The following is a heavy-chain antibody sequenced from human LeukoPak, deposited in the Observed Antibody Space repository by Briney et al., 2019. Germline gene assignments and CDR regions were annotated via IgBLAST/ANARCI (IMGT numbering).Heavy chain of an antibody. J-gene: IGHJ4*02. D-gene: IGHD3-10*01. Sequence: PGGSLRLSCAASGFTFSSYAMHWVRQAPGKGLEYVSAISSNGGSTYYANSVKGRFTISRDNSKNTLYLQMGSLRAEDMAVYYCAREARPRGYFDYWGQGTLVPVSS. CDR1: GFTFSSYA. CDR2: ISSNGGST. CDR3: AREARPRGYFDY. V-gene: IGHV3-64*01.